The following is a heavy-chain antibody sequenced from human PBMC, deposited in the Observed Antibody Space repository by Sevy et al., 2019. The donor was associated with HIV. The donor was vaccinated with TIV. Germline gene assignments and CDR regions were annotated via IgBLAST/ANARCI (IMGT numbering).Heavy chain of an antibody. J-gene: IGHJ4*02. CDR2: IYHNGST. V-gene: IGHV4-59*01. Sequence: SETLSPTCTVSGDSFSNYYWSWIRQSPGKGLEWIGYIYHNGSTNFNRSLKRRVTISVYTSKNQFSLKLNSVTAADTAVYYCARGKVLFDYWGQGTLVTVSS. CDR1: GDSFSNYY. CDR3: ARGKVLFDY. D-gene: IGHD3-10*01.